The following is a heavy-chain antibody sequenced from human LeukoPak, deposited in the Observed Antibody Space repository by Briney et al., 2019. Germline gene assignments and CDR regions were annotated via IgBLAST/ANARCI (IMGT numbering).Heavy chain of an antibody. CDR1: GFTFSSYA. CDR3: AKDYYASGNFYYYMDV. Sequence: GGSLRLSXAASGFTFSSYAMGWVRQAPGKGLEWVSVASGSGSNTYYADSVKGRFTISRDNSKNTLYLQMNSLRAEDTAIYYCAKDYYASGNFYYYMDVWGKGTTVTVSS. V-gene: IGHV3-23*01. D-gene: IGHD3-10*01. CDR2: ASGSGSNT. J-gene: IGHJ6*03.